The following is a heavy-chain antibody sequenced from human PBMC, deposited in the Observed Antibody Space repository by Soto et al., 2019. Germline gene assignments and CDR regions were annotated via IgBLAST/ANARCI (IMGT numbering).Heavy chain of an antibody. Sequence: SVKLSFTASVGTFSTYAIIWLRQAPGQGLEWMGGIIPIFATANYAQNFQGRVTITADESTSTAYMELSSLRSEDTAVYYCARGLEVAGTGFDYWGQGTLVTVSS. CDR2: IIPIFATA. J-gene: IGHJ4*02. V-gene: IGHV1-69*13. CDR3: ARGLEVAGTGFDY. CDR1: VGTFSTYA. D-gene: IGHD6-19*01.